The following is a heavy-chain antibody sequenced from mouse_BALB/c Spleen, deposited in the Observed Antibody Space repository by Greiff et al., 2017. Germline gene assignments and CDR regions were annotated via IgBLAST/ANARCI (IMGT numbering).Heavy chain of an antibody. Sequence: EVQLVESGGGLVQPGGSLKLSCAASGFTFSSYGMSWVRQTPDKRLELVATINSNGGSTYYPDSVKGRFTISRDNAKNTLYLQMSSLKSEDTAMYYCARGGDYYGSSYGRYFDYWGQGTTLTVSS. V-gene: IGHV5-6-3*01. J-gene: IGHJ2*01. D-gene: IGHD1-1*01. CDR3: ARGGDYYGSSYGRYFDY. CDR2: INSNGGST. CDR1: GFTFSSYG.